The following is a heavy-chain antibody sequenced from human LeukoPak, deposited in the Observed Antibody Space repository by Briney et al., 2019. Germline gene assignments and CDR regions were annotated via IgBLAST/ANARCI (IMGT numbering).Heavy chain of an antibody. CDR3: ASSSGWYNGFDY. J-gene: IGHJ4*02. CDR2: IYYSGST. D-gene: IGHD6-19*01. V-gene: IGHV4-39*01. CDR1: GVSISNSRYY. Sequence: PSETLSLTCTVSGVSISNSRYYWGWIRQPPGKGLEWIGSIYYSGSTYYNPSLKSRVTISVDTSKNQFSLKLSSVTAADTAVYYCASSSGWYNGFDYWGQGTLVTVSS.